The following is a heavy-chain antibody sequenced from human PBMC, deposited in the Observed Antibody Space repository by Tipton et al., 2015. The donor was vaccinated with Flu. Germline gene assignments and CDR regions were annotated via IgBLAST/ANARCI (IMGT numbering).Heavy chain of an antibody. CDR3: ARDFGGTYYDFWSGSQTYYFDY. Sequence: SLRLSCAASGFTFSSYEMNWVRQAPGKGLEWVSYISSSGSTIYYADSVKGRFTISRDNAKNSLYLQMNSLRAEDTAVYYCARDFGGTYYDFWSGSQTYYFDYWGQGTLVTVSS. V-gene: IGHV3-48*03. J-gene: IGHJ4*02. CDR1: GFTFSSYE. CDR2: ISSSGSTI. D-gene: IGHD3-3*01.